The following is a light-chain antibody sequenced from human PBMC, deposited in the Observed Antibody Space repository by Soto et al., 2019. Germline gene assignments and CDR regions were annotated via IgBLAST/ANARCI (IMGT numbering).Light chain of an antibody. CDR2: EVS. V-gene: IGLV2-14*01. CDR1: SSDIGVYNY. CDR3: TSFTTTNTWV. J-gene: IGLJ3*02. Sequence: QSALTQPASVSGSPGQSITISCTGTSSDIGVYNYVSWYQQHPGKAPKLVICEVSNRPSGVSSRFSGSKSGNTASLTISGLRAEDEADYCCTSFTTTNTWVFGGGTKLTVL.